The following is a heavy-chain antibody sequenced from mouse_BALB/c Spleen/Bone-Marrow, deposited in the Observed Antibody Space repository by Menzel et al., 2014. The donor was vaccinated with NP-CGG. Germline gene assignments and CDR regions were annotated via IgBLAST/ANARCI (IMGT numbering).Heavy chain of an antibody. CDR3: TTLARNNFDC. J-gene: IGHJ2*01. Sequence: EVQLQESGTVLARPGAAVKMSCKASGYTFSNYWMHWVKQRPGQGLEWIGTIYPGNSDTTYNQKFKGKAKLTAVTSTSTAYMELSSLTNEDSAVYYCTTLARNNFDCWGQGTTHCLL. V-gene: IGHV1-5*01. CDR1: GYTFSNYW. CDR2: IYPGNSDT.